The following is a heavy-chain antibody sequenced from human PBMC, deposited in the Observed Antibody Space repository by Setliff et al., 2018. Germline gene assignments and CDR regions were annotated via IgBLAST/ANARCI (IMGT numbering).Heavy chain of an antibody. V-gene: IGHV4-61*02. D-gene: IGHD3-3*01. CDR1: GASLRSGSNY. J-gene: IGHJ6*02. CDR2: IYTDGTT. CDR3: ARGVSGSGADYYYGMNV. Sequence: SETLSLTCTVSGASLRSGSNYWGWFRQPAGKGLEWVGRIYTDGTTNYNPSLKSRVSISVDTSKNQFSLYLNSVTAADTAVYYCARGVSGSGADYYYGMNVWGQGTTVTVSS.